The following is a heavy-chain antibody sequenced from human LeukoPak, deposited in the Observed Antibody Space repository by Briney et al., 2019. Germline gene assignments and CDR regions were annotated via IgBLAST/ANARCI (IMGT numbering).Heavy chain of an antibody. CDR2: MNPNSGYT. V-gene: IGHV1-8*01. CDR3: ATAESWIQPCDY. D-gene: IGHD5-18*01. Sequence: ASVKVSCKASGYTFTSHDINWVRQATGQGLEWMGWMNPNSGYTGYEQKFQGRVTMTRDTSTSTAYMELSSLRSEDTAVYYCATAESWIQPCDYWGQGTLVTVSS. CDR1: GYTFTSHD. J-gene: IGHJ4*02.